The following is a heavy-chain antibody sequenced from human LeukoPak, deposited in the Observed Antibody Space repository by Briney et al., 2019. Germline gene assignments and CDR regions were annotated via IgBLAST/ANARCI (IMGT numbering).Heavy chain of an antibody. CDR3: ADFRYCSDGSCYPVDY. D-gene: IGHD2-15*01. CDR1: GGSISSSNW. Sequence: SETLSLTCAVSGGSISSSNWWSWVRQPPGKGLEWIGEIYHSGSTNYNPSLKSRVTISVDKSKNQFSLKLNSVTAADTAIYYCADFRYCSDGSCYPVDYWGQGTLVTVSS. CDR2: IYHSGST. J-gene: IGHJ4*02. V-gene: IGHV4-4*02.